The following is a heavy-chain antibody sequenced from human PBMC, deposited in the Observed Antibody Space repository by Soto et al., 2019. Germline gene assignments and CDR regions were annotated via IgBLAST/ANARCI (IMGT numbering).Heavy chain of an antibody. V-gene: IGHV3-23*01. J-gene: IGHJ4*02. CDR2: ISGGGSSA. Sequence: EAQLLESGGELVQPGGSLRLSCAASGITFSGYARSWVRQAPGKGLEWVSTISGGGSSAYYADSVKGRFTISRDNSKNTLYVRMIRLRAEDTAVYYCAKGGCSGGSCYPFDYWGQGTLVTVSS. CDR3: AKGGCSGGSCYPFDY. D-gene: IGHD2-15*01. CDR1: GITFSGYA.